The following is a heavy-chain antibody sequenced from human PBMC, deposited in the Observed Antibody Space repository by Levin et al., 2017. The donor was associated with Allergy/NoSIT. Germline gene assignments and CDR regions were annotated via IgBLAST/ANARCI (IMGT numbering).Heavy chain of an antibody. CDR2: ISSSGSTI. CDR3: ARDPSTRGYYYYGMDV. J-gene: IGHJ6*02. V-gene: IGHV3-48*03. CDR1: GFTFSSYE. Sequence: GGSLRLSCAASGFTFSSYEMNWVRQAPGKGLEWVSYISSSGSTIYYADSVKGRFTISRDNAKNSLYLQMNSLRAEDTAVYYWARDPSTRGYYYYGMDVWGQGTTVTVSS.